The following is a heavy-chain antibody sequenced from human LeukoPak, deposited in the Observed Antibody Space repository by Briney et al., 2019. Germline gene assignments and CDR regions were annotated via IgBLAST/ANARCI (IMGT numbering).Heavy chain of an antibody. D-gene: IGHD1-14*01. Sequence: GGSLRLSCAASGFTFSSYWMSWVRQAPGKGLEWVANIKQDGSEKYYVDSVKGRFTISRDNAKNSLYLQMNSLRAEDTAVYYCARDKGTTPYYYYGMDVWGQGTTATVSS. V-gene: IGHV3-7*01. J-gene: IGHJ6*02. CDR1: GFTFSSYW. CDR2: IKQDGSEK. CDR3: ARDKGTTPYYYYGMDV.